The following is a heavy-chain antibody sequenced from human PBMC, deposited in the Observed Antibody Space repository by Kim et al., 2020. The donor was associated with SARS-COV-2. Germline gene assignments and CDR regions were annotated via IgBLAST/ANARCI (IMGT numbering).Heavy chain of an antibody. CDR2: ISYDGSNK. J-gene: IGHJ2*01. D-gene: IGHD6-13*01. V-gene: IGHV3-30*18. Sequence: GGSLRLSCAASGFTFSSYGMHWVRQAPGKGLEWVAVISYDGSNKYYADSVKGRFTISRDNSKNTLYLQMNSLRAEDTAVYYCAKSGYSSSHWYFDLWGRGTLVTVSS. CDR3: AKSGYSSSHWYFDL. CDR1: GFTFSSYG.